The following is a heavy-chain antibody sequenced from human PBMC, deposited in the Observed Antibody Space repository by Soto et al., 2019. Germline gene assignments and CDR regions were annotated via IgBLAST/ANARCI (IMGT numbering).Heavy chain of an antibody. D-gene: IGHD2-15*01. V-gene: IGHV1-69*13. CDR1: GGTFSSYA. CDR3: ARSADRLLGDAFDI. Sequence: SVKVSCKASGGTFSSYAISWVRQAPGQGLEWMGGIIPIFGTANYAQKFQGRVTITADESTSTAYMELSSLRSEDTAVYYCARSADRLLGDAFDIWGQGTMVTVSS. CDR2: IIPIFGTA. J-gene: IGHJ3*02.